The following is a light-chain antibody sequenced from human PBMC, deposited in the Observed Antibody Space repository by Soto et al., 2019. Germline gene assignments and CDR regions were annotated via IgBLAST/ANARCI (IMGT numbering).Light chain of an antibody. J-gene: IGKJ1*01. CDR1: QSVSSY. V-gene: IGKV3-20*01. CDR3: QQYGSSPQT. Sequence: EIVMTQSPSTLSVSPGERSTLSCMASQSVSSYLAWYQQKPGQAPRLLIYDASNRATGIPDRFSGSGSGTDFTLTISRLEPEDFAVYYCQQYGSSPQTFGQGTKVDI. CDR2: DAS.